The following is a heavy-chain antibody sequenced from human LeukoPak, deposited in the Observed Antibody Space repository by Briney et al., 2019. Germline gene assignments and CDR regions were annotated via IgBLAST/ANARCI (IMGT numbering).Heavy chain of an antibody. J-gene: IGHJ4*02. Sequence: GGSLRLSCAASGFTFSSYAMHWVRQAPGKGLEWVAVISYDGSNKYYADSVKGRFTISRDNSKNTLYLQMNSLRAEDTAVYYCAKCYYDSSGYYPTIDYFDYWGQGTLVTVSS. V-gene: IGHV3-30-3*01. CDR1: GFTFSSYA. D-gene: IGHD3-22*01. CDR3: AKCYYDSSGYYPTIDYFDY. CDR2: ISYDGSNK.